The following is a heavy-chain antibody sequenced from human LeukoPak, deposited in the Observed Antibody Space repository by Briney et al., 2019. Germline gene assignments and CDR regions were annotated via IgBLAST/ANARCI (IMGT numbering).Heavy chain of an antibody. V-gene: IGHV1-69*13. J-gene: IGHJ4*02. Sequence: GASVKVSCKVSGYTLTELSMHWVRQAPGQGLEWMGGIIPIFGTANYAQKFQGRVTITADESTSTAYMELSSLRSEDTAVYYCAREGGMGGGDCPFDYWGQGTLVTVSS. CDR1: GYTLTELS. D-gene: IGHD2-21*02. CDR3: AREGGMGGGDCPFDY. CDR2: IIPIFGTA.